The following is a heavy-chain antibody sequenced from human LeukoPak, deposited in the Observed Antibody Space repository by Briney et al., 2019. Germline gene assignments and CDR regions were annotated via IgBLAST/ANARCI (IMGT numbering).Heavy chain of an antibody. Sequence: PSETLSLTCTVSGGSISSGGYYWSWIRQHPGKGLEWFGYIYYSGSTYYNPSLKSRVTISVDTSKNQLSLKLSSVTAADTAVYYCAREGVAVAGKGFDYYYGMDVWGQGTTVTVSS. J-gene: IGHJ6*02. D-gene: IGHD6-19*01. CDR2: IYYSGST. CDR1: GGSISSGGYY. CDR3: AREGVAVAGKGFDYYYGMDV. V-gene: IGHV4-31*03.